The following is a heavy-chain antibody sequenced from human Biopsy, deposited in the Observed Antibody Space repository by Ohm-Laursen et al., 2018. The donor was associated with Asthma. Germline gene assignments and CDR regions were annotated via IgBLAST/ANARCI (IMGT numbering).Heavy chain of an antibody. CDR3: ARKAGSCISRTCYSLDF. J-gene: IGHJ4*02. Sequence: SSVKVSCNSLGGTFNTYVIGWVRQAPGQGLEWVGGINSVFGTTTYPQKFQDRVTITADDSTSTVDMELSSLRSEDTAVYYCARKAGSCISRTCYSLDFWGQGTLGTVSS. V-gene: IGHV1-69*01. CDR1: GGTFNTYV. CDR2: INSVFGTT. D-gene: IGHD2-2*01.